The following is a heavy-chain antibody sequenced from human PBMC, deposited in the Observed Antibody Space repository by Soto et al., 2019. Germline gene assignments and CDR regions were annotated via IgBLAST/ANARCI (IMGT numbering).Heavy chain of an antibody. Sequence: GASVKVSCKASGYAFTSYGISWVPQAPGQGLEWMGWISAYNGNTNYAQKLQGGVTMTTDTSTSTAYMELRSLRSDDTAVYYCARHPGMVATYYYYYYGMEVLAQGTTVTVSS. D-gene: IGHD1-26*01. V-gene: IGHV1-18*04. CDR2: ISAYNGNT. CDR1: GYAFTSYG. CDR3: ARHPGMVATYYYYYYGMEV. J-gene: IGHJ6*01.